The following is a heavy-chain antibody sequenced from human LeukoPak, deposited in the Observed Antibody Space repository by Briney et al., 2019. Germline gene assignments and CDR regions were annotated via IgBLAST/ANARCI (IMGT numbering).Heavy chain of an antibody. D-gene: IGHD3-9*01. Sequence: GGSLRLSCAASGFTFSSYSMNWVRQAPGKGLEWVSFISSSSSYIYYADSVKGRFTISRDNAKNSLYLQMNSLRAEDTAVYYCARGRSIVLRYFDWLPQYYFDYWGQGTLVTVSS. J-gene: IGHJ4*02. CDR2: ISSSSSYI. V-gene: IGHV3-21*01. CDR1: GFTFSSYS. CDR3: ARGRSIVLRYFDWLPQYYFDY.